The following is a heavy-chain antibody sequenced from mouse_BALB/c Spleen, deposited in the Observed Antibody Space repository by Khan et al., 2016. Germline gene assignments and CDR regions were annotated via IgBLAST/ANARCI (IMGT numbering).Heavy chain of an antibody. CDR1: GDSITRSY. CDR3: ARDYNGDYEFAF. V-gene: IGHV3-8*02. CDR2: INYSGST. Sequence: EVQLQESGPSLVKPSQTLSLTCSVSGDSITRSYWNWIRKFPGNKLEYMGYINYSGSTYYNPSLKSRISITRDTSKNQYYLQLTSVTTEDTATSNCARDYNGDYEFAFCCLVTLVTVSS. D-gene: IGHD2-13*01. J-gene: IGHJ3*01.